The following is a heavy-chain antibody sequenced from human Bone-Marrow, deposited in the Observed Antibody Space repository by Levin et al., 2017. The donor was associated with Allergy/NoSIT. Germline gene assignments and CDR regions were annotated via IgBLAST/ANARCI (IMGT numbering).Heavy chain of an antibody. D-gene: IGHD5-12*01. V-gene: IGHV3-23*01. CDR1: GFSVIDYG. CDR2: VSHNGHEI. CDR3: AREPPRRSGYWYGEGGMDV. J-gene: IGHJ6*02. Sequence: GGSLRLSCAAAGFSVIDYGMSWVRQAPGKGLEWVSFVSHNGHEIHYLDSVRGRFTISRDNSRNTVYLQMNSLRVEDAAVYYCAREPPRRSGYWYGEGGMDVWGQGTTVTVSS.